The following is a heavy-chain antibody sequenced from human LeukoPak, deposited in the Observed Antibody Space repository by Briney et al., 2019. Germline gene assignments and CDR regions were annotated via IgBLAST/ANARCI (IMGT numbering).Heavy chain of an antibody. Sequence: GGSLRLSCAASEFTFSTYGMHWVRQAPGKGLEWVAFIRYDASNKYYADSVKGRFTISRDNAKNSLYLQMNSLRAEDTALYYCARDTHYYGSGSPAFDIWGQGTMVTVSS. CDR3: ARDTHYYGSGSPAFDI. CDR2: IRYDASNK. J-gene: IGHJ3*02. D-gene: IGHD3-10*01. CDR1: EFTFSTYG. V-gene: IGHV3-30*02.